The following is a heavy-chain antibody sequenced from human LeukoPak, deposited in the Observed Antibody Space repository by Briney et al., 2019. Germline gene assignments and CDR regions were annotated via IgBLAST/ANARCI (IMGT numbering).Heavy chain of an antibody. D-gene: IGHD6-13*01. J-gene: IGHJ5*02. V-gene: IGHV4-4*07. CDR3: ARGCSAGTPHNWCDP. CDR1: GGSLSNYY. Sequence: SETLSLTCTVSGGSLSNYYWRWIRQPAGKGLEWIGRIYSSGTTIYNPSLKSRVTISVDTSKNQFSLKLSSVTAADTAVYYCARGCSAGTPHNWCDPWGQGTRVSVSS. CDR2: IYSSGTT.